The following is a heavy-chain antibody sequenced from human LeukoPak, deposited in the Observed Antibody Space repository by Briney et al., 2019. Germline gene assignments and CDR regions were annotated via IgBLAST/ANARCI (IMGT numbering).Heavy chain of an antibody. D-gene: IGHD5-18*01. J-gene: IGHJ4*02. CDR2: MNSDVSSR. Sequence: GGSLRLSCAASGFTFSSYWMHWVRQAPGKGLVWVSVSRMNSDVSSRSYADSVKGRFTISRDNAKNTLYLQMNSPRAEDTAVYYCAKVNAGYSYGPIDYWGQGTLVTVSS. V-gene: IGHV3-74*01. CDR1: GFTFSSYW. CDR3: AKVNAGYSYGPIDY.